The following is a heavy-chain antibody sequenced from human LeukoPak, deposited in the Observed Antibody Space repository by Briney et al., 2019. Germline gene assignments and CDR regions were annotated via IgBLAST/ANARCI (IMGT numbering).Heavy chain of an antibody. CDR1: GASISSGGYF. Sequence: SQTLSLTCTVSGASISSGGYFWSWIRQHPGKGLEWIGSIYYSGSTYYNPSLKSRVTISVDTSKKQFSLRLSSVTAADTAVYYCARDIGIHWFDPWGPGALVTVSS. CDR3: ARDIGIHWFDP. D-gene: IGHD1-26*01. J-gene: IGHJ5*02. V-gene: IGHV4-31*03. CDR2: IYYSGST.